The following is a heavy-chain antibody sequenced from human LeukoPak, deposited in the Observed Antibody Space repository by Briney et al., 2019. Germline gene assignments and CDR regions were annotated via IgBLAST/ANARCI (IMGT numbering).Heavy chain of an antibody. D-gene: IGHD3-22*01. V-gene: IGHV1-24*01. CDR1: GYTLTELS. CDR2: FDPEDGET. CDR3: ATDLCYYDSSGYPEATAPVS. J-gene: IGHJ4*02. Sequence: ASVKVSCKVSGYTLTELSMHWVRQAPGKGLEWMGGFDPEDGETIYAQKFQGRVTMTEDTSTDTAYMELSSLRSEDTAVYYCATDLCYYDSSGYPEATAPVSWGQGTLVTVSS.